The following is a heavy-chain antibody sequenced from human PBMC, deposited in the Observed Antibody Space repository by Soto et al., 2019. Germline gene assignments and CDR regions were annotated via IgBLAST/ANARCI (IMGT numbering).Heavy chain of an antibody. Sequence: EVQLVESGGGLVQPGGSLRLSCEGSGFTFSGHYMDWVRQAPGKGLEWLGRIRNKPNGHTTAYAASVKGRFTISRDDSKNLVSLQMNSLKREDTALYYCSTTVITAPLFEYWGQGTLVAVSS. CDR2: IRNKPNGHTT. CDR1: GFTFSGHY. CDR3: STTVITAPLFEY. J-gene: IGHJ4*02. D-gene: IGHD2-21*02. V-gene: IGHV3-72*01.